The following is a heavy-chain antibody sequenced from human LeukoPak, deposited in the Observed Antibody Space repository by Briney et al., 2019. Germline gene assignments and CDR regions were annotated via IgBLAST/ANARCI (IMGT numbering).Heavy chain of an antibody. CDR1: GGSISSYY. CDR3: ARTYYDYIWGSYLHFDY. D-gene: IGHD3-16*02. Sequence: SETLSLTCTVSGGSISSYYWSWIRQPPGKGLEWIGYIYYSGSTNYNPSLKSRVTISVDTSKNQFSLKLSSVTAADTAVYYCARTYYDYIWGSYLHFDYWGLGTLVTVSS. CDR2: IYYSGST. V-gene: IGHV4-59*01. J-gene: IGHJ4*02.